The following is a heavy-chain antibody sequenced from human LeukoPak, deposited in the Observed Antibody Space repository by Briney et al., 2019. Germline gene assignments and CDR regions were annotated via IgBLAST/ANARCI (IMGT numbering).Heavy chain of an antibody. Sequence: PGGSLRLSCAASGFTFSSYAMHWVRQAPGKGLEWVAVISYDGSNKYYADSVKGRFTISRDNSKDTLYLQTNSLRAEDTAVYYCATDRNSGKYYDYWGQGTLVSVSS. CDR3: ATDRNSGKYYDY. CDR2: ISYDGSNK. CDR1: GFTFSSYA. J-gene: IGHJ4*02. D-gene: IGHD1-26*01. V-gene: IGHV3-30*04.